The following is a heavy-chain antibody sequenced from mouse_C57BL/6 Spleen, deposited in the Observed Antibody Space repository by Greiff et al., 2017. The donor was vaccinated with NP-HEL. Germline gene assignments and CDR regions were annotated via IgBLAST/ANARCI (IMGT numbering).Heavy chain of an antibody. CDR3: ASYYSNHYAMDY. D-gene: IGHD2-5*01. CDR2: ISYDGSN. V-gene: IGHV3-6*01. J-gene: IGHJ4*01. CDR1: GYSITSGYY. Sequence: EVQLQESGPGLVKPSQSLSLTCSVTGYSITSGYYWNWIRQFPGNKLEWMGYISYDGSNNYNPSLKNRISITRDTSKNQFFLKLNSVTTEDTATYYCASYYSNHYAMDYWGQGTSVTVSS.